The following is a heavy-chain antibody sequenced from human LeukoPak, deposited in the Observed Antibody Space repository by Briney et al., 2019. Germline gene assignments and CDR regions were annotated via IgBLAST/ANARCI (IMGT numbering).Heavy chain of an antibody. Sequence: ESLKVSCKASGYSFTTYWIGWVRQMPGKGLEWMGIIYTSDSDTRYNPSFQGQVTMSADRSTTTAYLQWSSLKASDTAIYYCARRDGPFDIWGQGAMVTVSS. J-gene: IGHJ3*02. CDR1: GYSFTTYW. D-gene: IGHD2-21*02. V-gene: IGHV5-51*01. CDR3: ARRDGPFDI. CDR2: IYTSDSDT.